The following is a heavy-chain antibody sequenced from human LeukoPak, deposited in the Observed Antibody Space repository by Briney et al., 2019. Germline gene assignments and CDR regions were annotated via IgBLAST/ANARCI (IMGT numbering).Heavy chain of an antibody. CDR1: GFTFSSYE. CDR3: AREWRGGYYSYAFDI. D-gene: IGHD3-22*01. CDR2: ISSSGSNI. V-gene: IGHV3-48*03. Sequence: GGSLRLSCAASGFTFSSYEMNWVRQAPGKGLEWVSYISSSGSNIYYADSVKGRFTISRDNAKNSLYLQMNSLRSEDTAVYYCAREWRGGYYSYAFDIWGQGTMVTVSS. J-gene: IGHJ3*02.